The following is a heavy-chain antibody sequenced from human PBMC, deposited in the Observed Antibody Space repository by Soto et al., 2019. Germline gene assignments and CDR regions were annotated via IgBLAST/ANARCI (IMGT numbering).Heavy chain of an antibody. CDR3: AKDYRPRGAHGYSSGRVY. CDR1: GFTFSSYG. V-gene: IGHV3-30*18. Sequence: QVQLVESGGGVVQPGRSLRLSCAASGFTFSSYGMHWVRQAPGKGLEWVAVISYDGSNKYYADSVKGRFTISRDNSKNTLYLQMNSLRAEDTAVYYCAKDYRPRGAHGYSSGRVYWGQGTLVTVSS. D-gene: IGHD6-19*01. CDR2: ISYDGSNK. J-gene: IGHJ4*02.